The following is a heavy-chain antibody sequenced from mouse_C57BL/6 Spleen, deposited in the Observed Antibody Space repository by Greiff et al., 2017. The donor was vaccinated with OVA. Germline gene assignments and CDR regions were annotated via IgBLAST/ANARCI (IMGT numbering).Heavy chain of an antibody. Sequence: EVQLQQSGPELVKPGASVKIPCKASGYTFTDYNMDWVKRSHGKSLEWIGDINPNNGGTIYNQKFKGKATLTVDKSSSTAYMELRSLTSEDTAVYYCARSPLAQATRRNYFDYWGQGTTLTVSS. V-gene: IGHV1-18*01. CDR1: GYTFTDYN. J-gene: IGHJ2*01. CDR2: INPNNGGT. D-gene: IGHD3-2*02. CDR3: ARSPLAQATRRNYFDY.